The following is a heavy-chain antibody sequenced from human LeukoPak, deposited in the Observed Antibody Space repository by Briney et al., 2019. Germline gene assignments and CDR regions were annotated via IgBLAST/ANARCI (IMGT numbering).Heavy chain of an antibody. J-gene: IGHJ3*02. CDR1: GGSISSYH. CDR2: ISYSGT. CDR3: AKSNGYGLVDI. V-gene: IGHV4-59*03. Sequence: SETLSLTCTVSGGSISSYHWSWIRQPPGKGLEWIGYISYSGTNYNPSLKSPVTISLDTSKNQFSLKLSSVTAADTAVYYCAKSNGYGLVDIWGQGTMVTVSS. D-gene: IGHD3-10*01.